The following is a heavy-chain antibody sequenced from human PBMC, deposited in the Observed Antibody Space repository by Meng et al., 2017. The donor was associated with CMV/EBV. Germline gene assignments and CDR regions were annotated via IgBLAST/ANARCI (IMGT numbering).Heavy chain of an antibody. J-gene: IGHJ6*02. Sequence: SVKVSCKASGGTFSSYAISWVRPAPGQGLEWMGGIIPIFGTANYAQKFQGRVTITTDESTSTAYMELSSLRSEDTAVYYCATDPDIVVVPAAIGYYYYYGMDVWGQGTTVTVSS. V-gene: IGHV1-69*05. D-gene: IGHD2-2*01. CDR2: IIPIFGTA. CDR1: GGTFSSYA. CDR3: ATDPDIVVVPAAIGYYYYYGMDV.